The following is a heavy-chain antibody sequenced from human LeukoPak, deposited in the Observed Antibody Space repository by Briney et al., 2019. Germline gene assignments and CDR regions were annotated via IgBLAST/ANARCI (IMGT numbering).Heavy chain of an antibody. Sequence: GASVKVSCKASGYTFTSYYIHWLRQAPGQGLEWMAWINPNTGGTNFAQKFQGRVTMTRDTSISTAYMELSRLSSDDTAVYYCARGDYQYGNDYWGQGTLVTVSS. CDR3: ARGDYQYGNDY. CDR2: INPNTGGT. V-gene: IGHV1-2*02. J-gene: IGHJ4*02. CDR1: GYTFTSYY. D-gene: IGHD4-23*01.